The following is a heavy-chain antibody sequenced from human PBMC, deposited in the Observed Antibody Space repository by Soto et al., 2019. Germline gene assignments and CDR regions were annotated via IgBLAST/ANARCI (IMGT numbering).Heavy chain of an antibody. V-gene: IGHV3-23*01. J-gene: IGHJ3*01. Sequence: PGGSLRLSCAASGFTFSAYAMSWVRQAPGKGLEWVSAVSSSASRTFYADSVKGRFTISRDNSKDTLFLQMSSLRAEDTAVYYCAKDPSLSIPGAYVGALHVWGQGTMVTVSS. CDR2: VSSSASRT. CDR1: GFTFSAYA. D-gene: IGHD2-2*01. CDR3: AKDPSLSIPGAYVGALHV.